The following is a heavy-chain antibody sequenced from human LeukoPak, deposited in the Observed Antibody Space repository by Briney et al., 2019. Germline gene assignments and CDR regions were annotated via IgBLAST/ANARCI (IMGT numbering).Heavy chain of an antibody. J-gene: IGHJ5*02. CDR3: ARRLTQYDCFDP. D-gene: IGHD2-2*01. Sequence: SQTLSLTCAISGDSVSSNSVTWNWIRQSPSRGLEWLGRTYYRSTWYNDYAVSVRGRITVNPDTAKNQFSLHLNSVTPEDTAVYYCARRLTQYDCFDPWGQGILVTVSS. CDR2: TYYRSTWYN. V-gene: IGHV6-1*01. CDR1: GDSVSSNSVT.